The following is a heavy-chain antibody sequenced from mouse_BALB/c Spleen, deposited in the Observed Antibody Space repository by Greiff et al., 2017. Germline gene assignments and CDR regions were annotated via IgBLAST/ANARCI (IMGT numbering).Heavy chain of an antibody. Sequence: VHVKQSGAELVKPGASVKLSCTASGFNIKDTYMHWVKQRPEQGLEWIGRIDPANGNTKYDPKFQGKATITADTSSNTAYLQLSSLTSEDTAVYYCARERFITPADYWGQGTTLTVSS. CDR2: IDPANGNT. J-gene: IGHJ2*01. CDR1: GFNIKDTY. CDR3: ARERFITPADY. D-gene: IGHD1-2*01. V-gene: IGHV14-3*02.